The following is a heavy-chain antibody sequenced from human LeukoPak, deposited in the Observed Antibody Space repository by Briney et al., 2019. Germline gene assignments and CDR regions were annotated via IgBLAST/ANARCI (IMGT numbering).Heavy chain of an antibody. Sequence: SETLSLTCTVSGGSISSYYWSWIRQPPGKGLEWIGYIYYSGSTNYNPSLKSRVTISVDTSKNQFSLKLSSVTAADTAVYYCARRDSSGYYYQDAFDIWGQGTMVTVPS. J-gene: IGHJ3*02. CDR1: GGSISSYY. CDR2: IYYSGST. CDR3: ARRDSSGYYYQDAFDI. V-gene: IGHV4-59*01. D-gene: IGHD3-22*01.